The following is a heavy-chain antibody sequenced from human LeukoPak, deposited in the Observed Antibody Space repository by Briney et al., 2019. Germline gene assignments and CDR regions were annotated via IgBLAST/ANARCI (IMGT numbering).Heavy chain of an antibody. CDR3: AKKIAAAGVRSPTDETFDY. CDR2: IYHTGTT. CDR1: GVSISSTAYF. D-gene: IGHD6-13*01. V-gene: IGHV4-39*07. J-gene: IGHJ4*02. Sequence: PSETLSLTCNVSGVSISSTAYFWGWLRQPPGKKVEYIGGIYHTGTTYYNPSLKSRVTMSVDTSKNQFSLKLSSVTAADTAVYYCAKKIAAAGVRSPTDETFDYWGQGTLVTVSS.